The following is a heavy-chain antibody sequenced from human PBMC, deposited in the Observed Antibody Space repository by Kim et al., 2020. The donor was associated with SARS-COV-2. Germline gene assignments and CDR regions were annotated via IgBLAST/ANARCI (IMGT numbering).Heavy chain of an antibody. D-gene: IGHD3-22*01. CDR2: AGDGNT. Sequence: AGDGNTKYHQKFQGRVTMTRDTSASTAYMELSSLRSEDTAVYYCARGYSSWGQGTLVTFSS. CDR3: ARGYSS. J-gene: IGHJ4*02. V-gene: IGHV1-3*01.